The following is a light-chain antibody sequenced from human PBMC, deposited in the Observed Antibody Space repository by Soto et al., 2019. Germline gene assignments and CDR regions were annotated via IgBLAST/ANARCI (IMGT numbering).Light chain of an antibody. Sequence: ETVMTQSPATLSVSPGERATLSCRASQSVSSNLAWYQQKPGQPPRLLIFGASKRATGIPDRFSGSGSGRDFTLTISGLEPEDFAVYYCQQYGSSPLISFGQGTRPEI. J-gene: IGKJ5*01. CDR1: QSVSSN. CDR3: QQYGSSPLIS. V-gene: IGKV3-20*01. CDR2: GAS.